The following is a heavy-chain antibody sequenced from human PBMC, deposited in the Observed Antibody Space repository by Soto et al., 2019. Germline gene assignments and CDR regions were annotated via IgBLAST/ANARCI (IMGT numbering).Heavy chain of an antibody. CDR1: GGSISSYY. Sequence: PSETLSLTCTLSGGSISSYYWSWIRQPPGKGLEWIGYIYYSGSTNYNPSLKSRVTISVDTSKNQFSLKLSSVTAADTAVYYCARENYDFWSGGLDYWGQGTLVTVSS. J-gene: IGHJ4*02. CDR2: IYYSGST. CDR3: ARENYDFWSGGLDY. V-gene: IGHV4-59*01. D-gene: IGHD3-3*01.